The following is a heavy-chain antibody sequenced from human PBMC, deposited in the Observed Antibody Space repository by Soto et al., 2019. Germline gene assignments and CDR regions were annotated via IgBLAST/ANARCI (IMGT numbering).Heavy chain of an antibody. CDR1: GYTFTSYG. V-gene: IGHV1-18*01. CDR3: ARGYPTYYDFWSGSHDAFDI. CDR2: ISAYNGNT. J-gene: IGHJ3*02. D-gene: IGHD3-3*01. Sequence: ASVKVSCKASGYTFTSYGISWVRQAPGQGLEWMGWISAYNGNTNYAQKLQGRVTMTTDTSTSTAYMELRSLRSDDTAVYYCARGYPTYYDFWSGSHDAFDIWGQGTMVTLSS.